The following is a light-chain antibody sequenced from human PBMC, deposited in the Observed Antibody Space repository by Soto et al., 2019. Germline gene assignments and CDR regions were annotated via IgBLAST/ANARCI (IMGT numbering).Light chain of an antibody. Sequence: DIQMTQSPSSLSASVGDGVTITCRARQAVNSWVAWYQHKSGKAPKLLIYRAATLENGVPSRFSGSGSETEFTLTISGLQPDDSGTYYCQQYYAYSYTFGQGTKVEIK. V-gene: IGKV1-5*03. CDR1: QAVNSW. CDR3: QQYYAYSYT. CDR2: RAA. J-gene: IGKJ2*01.